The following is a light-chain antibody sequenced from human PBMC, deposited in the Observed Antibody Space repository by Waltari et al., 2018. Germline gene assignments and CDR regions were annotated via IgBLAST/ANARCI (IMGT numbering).Light chain of an antibody. CDR1: SSYIGKFNH. V-gene: IGLV2-23*01. CDR3: CSYAGDVTYV. CDR2: EDD. J-gene: IGLJ1*01. Sequence: QSALTQPASVSGSPGQSITISCTGTSSYIGKFNHVSWYQQHPGKAPKLIIFEDDKRPFGVSSRFSASKSGNTASLIIAGLQVDDEADYFCCSYAGDVTYVFGAGTKVTVL.